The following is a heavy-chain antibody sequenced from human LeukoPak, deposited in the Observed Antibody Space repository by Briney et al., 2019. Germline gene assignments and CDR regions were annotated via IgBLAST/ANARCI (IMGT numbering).Heavy chain of an antibody. CDR1: GFTFSSYW. CDR3: ARDQGFSYYFYYMDV. CDR2: IKQDGSEK. Sequence: GGSLRLSCAASGFTFSSYWTSWVRQAPGKGLEWVANIKQDGSEKYYVDSVKGRFTISRDNAKNSLYLQMNSLRAEDTAVYYCARDQGFSYYFYYMDVWGKGTTVTVSS. D-gene: IGHD3-3*01. V-gene: IGHV3-7*01. J-gene: IGHJ6*03.